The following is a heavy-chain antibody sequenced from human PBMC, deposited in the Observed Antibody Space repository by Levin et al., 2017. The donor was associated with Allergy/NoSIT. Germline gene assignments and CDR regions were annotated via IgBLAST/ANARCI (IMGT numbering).Heavy chain of an antibody. V-gene: IGHV3-30-3*01. J-gene: IGHJ4*02. D-gene: IGHD2-15*01. CDR1: GFTFSSYA. CDR3: ARDRIVVVVAAPHGPFDY. CDR2: ISYDGSNK. Sequence: GGSLRLSCAASGFTFSSYAMHWVRQAPGKGLEWVAVISYDGSNKYYADSVKGRFTISRDNSKNTLYLQMNSLRAEDTAVYYCARDRIVVVVAAPHGPFDYWGQGTLVTVSS.